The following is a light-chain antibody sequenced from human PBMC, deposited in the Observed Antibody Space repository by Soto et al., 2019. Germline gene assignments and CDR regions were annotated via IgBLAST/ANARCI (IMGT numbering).Light chain of an antibody. CDR2: GAS. CDR1: QGIGST. CDR3: HQYGSSPGT. J-gene: IGKJ1*01. Sequence: EIVLTQSPGTLSLSPWERATLSCRASQGIGSTLAWYQQKPGQAPRLLIWGASIRATDLPDRFSGGGSGTDFTLTISRLEAEDFAVYYCHQYGSSPGTFGQGTKVDIK. V-gene: IGKV3-20*01.